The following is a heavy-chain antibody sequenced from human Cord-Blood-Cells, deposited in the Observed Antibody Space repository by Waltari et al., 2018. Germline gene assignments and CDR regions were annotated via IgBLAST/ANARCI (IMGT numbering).Heavy chain of an antibody. Sequence: QVQLVQSGAEVKKHGASVNVSCKASGYTFTSSGISWVRQAPGQGLEWMGWISAYNGNTNYAQKLHGRVTMTTDTSPSTAYMELRSLRSDDTAVYYCARVLVGIVGATHAFDIWGQGTMVTVSS. D-gene: IGHD1-26*01. CDR2: ISAYNGNT. V-gene: IGHV1-18*01. CDR1: GYTFTSSG. CDR3: ARVLVGIVGATHAFDI. J-gene: IGHJ3*02.